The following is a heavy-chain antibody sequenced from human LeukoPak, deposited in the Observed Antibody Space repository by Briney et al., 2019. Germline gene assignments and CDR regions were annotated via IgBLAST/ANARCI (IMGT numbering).Heavy chain of an antibody. V-gene: IGHV1-18*01. CDR3: ARVYCSGGSCYSHYHYGMDV. J-gene: IGHJ6*02. D-gene: IGHD2-15*01. CDR1: GYTFTSYG. Sequence: ASVKVSCKASGYTFTSYGVSWVRQAPGQGLEWMGWISAYNGNTNYAQKLQGRVTMTTDTSTSTAYMELRSLRSDDTAVYYCARVYCSGGSCYSHYHYGMDVWGQGTTVTVSS. CDR2: ISAYNGNT.